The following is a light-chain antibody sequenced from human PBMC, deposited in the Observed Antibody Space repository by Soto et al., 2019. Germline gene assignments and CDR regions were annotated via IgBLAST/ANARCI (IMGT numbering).Light chain of an antibody. Sequence: EIVMTQSPATLSVSPEKGATLSCRASQSVGRDLAWYQQKPGQAPRLLIYGASTRATGIPARFTGSGSGTEFTLAINSLQSEGFAVYWCQQYNTWPPTFGHGTTVDIK. V-gene: IGKV3-15*01. CDR2: GAS. CDR1: QSVGRD. J-gene: IGKJ3*01. CDR3: QQYNTWPPT.